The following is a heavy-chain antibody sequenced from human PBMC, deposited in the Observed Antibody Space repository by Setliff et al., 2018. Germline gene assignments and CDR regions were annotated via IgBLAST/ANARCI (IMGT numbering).Heavy chain of an antibody. Sequence: SVKVSCKASGGTFYTDSLNWVRQAPGQGLEWMGGIIPILGIANYAQKFQGRVTITADKSASTAYMELSSLRSEDTAVYYCARGRRYFGVVPIDWFDPWGQGTLVTVSS. J-gene: IGHJ5*02. V-gene: IGHV1-69*10. CDR2: IIPILGIA. CDR1: GGTFYTDS. D-gene: IGHD3-3*01. CDR3: ARGRRYFGVVPIDWFDP.